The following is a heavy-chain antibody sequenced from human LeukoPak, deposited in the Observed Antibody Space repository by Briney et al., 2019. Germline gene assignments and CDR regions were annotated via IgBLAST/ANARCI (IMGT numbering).Heavy chain of an antibody. V-gene: IGHV1-2*02. D-gene: IGHD3-3*01. CDR2: INPNSGGT. CDR3: ARVRNDYWSGQDFFDY. Sequence: ASVTVSCKASGYTFTGYYMHWVRQAPGQGLEWMGWINPNSGGTNYAQKFQGRVTMTRDTSISTAYMELSRLRSDDTAVYYCARVRNDYWSGQDFFDYWGQGTLVTVSS. CDR1: GYTFTGYY. J-gene: IGHJ4*02.